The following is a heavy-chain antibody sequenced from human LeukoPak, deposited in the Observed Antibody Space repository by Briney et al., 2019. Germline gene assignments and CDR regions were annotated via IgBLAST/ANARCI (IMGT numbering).Heavy chain of an antibody. Sequence: SETLSLTCAVYGGSFSGYYWSWICQPPGKGLEWIGEINHSGSTNYNPSLKSRVTISVDTSKNQFSLKLSSVTAADTAVYYCARDLGITGTDYYYYMDVWGKGTTVTVSS. J-gene: IGHJ6*03. V-gene: IGHV4-34*01. CDR3: ARDLGITGTDYYYYMDV. CDR2: INHSGST. D-gene: IGHD1-20*01. CDR1: GGSFSGYY.